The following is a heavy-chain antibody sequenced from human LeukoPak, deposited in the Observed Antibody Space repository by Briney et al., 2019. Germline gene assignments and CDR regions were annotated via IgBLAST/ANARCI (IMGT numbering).Heavy chain of an antibody. CDR1: VYTFTSNG. J-gene: IGHJ6*03. V-gene: IGHV1-18*01. CDR2: ISAYNGNT. Sequence: ASVKVSFKASVYTFTSNGISWVRLAPGQGLEWMGWISAYNGNTNYAQKLHGRGTMTTDTSTNNAYTQLRSPRSDATAAEYSAGNKRGSYYIDVWGKGTTVTVSS. CDR3: AGNKRGSYYIDV. D-gene: IGHD1/OR15-1a*01.